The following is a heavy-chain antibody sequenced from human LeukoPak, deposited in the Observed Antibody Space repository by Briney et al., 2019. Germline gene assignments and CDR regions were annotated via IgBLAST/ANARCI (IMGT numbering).Heavy chain of an antibody. Sequence: GSLTLTCAASGVTFSSCRMSWVRHAPGKGREWVANIKGDGSEKYYVDSVKGRFTISRDNAKNSLYLQMNSLGAEDTAVYYCARTRTSIAEAGWDYWGRGTVVTVSS. J-gene: IGHJ4*02. CDR2: IKGDGSEK. D-gene: IGHD6-13*01. V-gene: IGHV3-7*01. CDR1: GVTFSSCR. CDR3: ARTRTSIAEAGWDY.